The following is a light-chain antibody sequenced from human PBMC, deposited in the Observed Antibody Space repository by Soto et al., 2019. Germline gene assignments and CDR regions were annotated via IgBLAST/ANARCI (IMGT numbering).Light chain of an antibody. CDR3: CSYAGSFTWV. V-gene: IGLV2-11*01. Sequence: QSALTQPRSVSGSPGQSVTISCTGTSSDVGGYNYVSWYQQYPGKAPKLMISEVYKRPSGVPDRFSGSKSGNTASLTISGLQAEDEADYYCCSYAGSFTWVFGGGTKLTVL. CDR2: EVY. J-gene: IGLJ3*02. CDR1: SSDVGGYNY.